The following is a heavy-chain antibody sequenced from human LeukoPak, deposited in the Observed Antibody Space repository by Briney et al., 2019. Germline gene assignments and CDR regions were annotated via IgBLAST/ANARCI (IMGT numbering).Heavy chain of an antibody. CDR3: TYSPYSYFDS. J-gene: IGHJ4*02. CDR2: ISGSDGST. V-gene: IGHV3-23*01. CDR1: GFTFSNYA. D-gene: IGHD2-15*01. Sequence: PGGSLRLSCAASGFTFSNYAMSWVRQAPGKGLEWVSAISGSDGSTNYADSVKGRFTISRDDSKNTLYLQMNSLKTEDTAVYYCTYSPYSYFDSWGQGTLVTVSS.